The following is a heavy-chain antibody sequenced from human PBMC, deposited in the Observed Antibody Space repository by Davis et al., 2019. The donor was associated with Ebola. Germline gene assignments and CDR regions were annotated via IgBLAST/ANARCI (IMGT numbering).Heavy chain of an antibody. CDR1: GGSISTTDW. CDR2: IYHSGTT. V-gene: IGHV4-4*02. J-gene: IGHJ6*02. CDR3: ARQKSHYYYYGMDV. Sequence: SETLSLTCAVSGGSISTTDWWTWVRHSPGKGLEWIGEIYHSGTTNYNPSLKSRVTISVDTSKKQFSLKLSSVTAADTAVYYCARQKSHYYYYGMDVWGQGTTVTVSS.